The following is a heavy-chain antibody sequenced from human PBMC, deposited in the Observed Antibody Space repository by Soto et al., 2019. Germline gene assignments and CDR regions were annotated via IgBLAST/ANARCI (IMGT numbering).Heavy chain of an antibody. Sequence: PSETLSLTCAVYGGSFSGYYGSWIRQPPGKGLEWIGEINHSGSTNYNPYLKSRVTISVDTSTNQFSLKLSSVTAADTAVYYCARAVRVVAARRYFDYWGQGTLVTVSS. CDR3: ARAVRVVAARRYFDY. CDR1: GGSFSGYY. D-gene: IGHD2-15*01. J-gene: IGHJ4*02. CDR2: INHSGST. V-gene: IGHV4-34*01.